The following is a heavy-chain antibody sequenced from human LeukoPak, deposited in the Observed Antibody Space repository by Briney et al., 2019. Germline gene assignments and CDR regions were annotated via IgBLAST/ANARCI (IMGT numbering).Heavy chain of an antibody. CDR2: INHSGST. V-gene: IGHV4-34*01. J-gene: IGHJ4*02. D-gene: IGHD3-9*01. CDR1: GGSFSGYY. CDR3: ARGYYDILTGSYFDY. Sequence: SETLSLTCAVYGGSFSGYYWSWIRQPPGKGLEWIGEINHSGSTNYNPSLKSRVTISVDTSKNQFSLKLSSVTAADTAVYYCARGYYDILTGSYFDYWGQGTLVTVSS.